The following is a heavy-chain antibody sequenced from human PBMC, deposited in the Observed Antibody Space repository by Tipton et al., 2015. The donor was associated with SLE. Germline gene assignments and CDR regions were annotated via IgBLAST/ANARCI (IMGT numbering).Heavy chain of an antibody. CDR1: GGSISSGSQY. D-gene: IGHD1-26*01. CDR3: ARHRVGATYYFDY. J-gene: IGHJ4*02. CDR2: IYSRGSM. Sequence: TLSLTCTVSGGSISSGSQYWSWIRQPAGKGLEWIGRIYSRGSMNYNLSLRSRVTISVDTSKNQFSLKLSSVTAADTAVYYCARHRVGATYYFDYWGQGTLVTVSS. V-gene: IGHV4-61*02.